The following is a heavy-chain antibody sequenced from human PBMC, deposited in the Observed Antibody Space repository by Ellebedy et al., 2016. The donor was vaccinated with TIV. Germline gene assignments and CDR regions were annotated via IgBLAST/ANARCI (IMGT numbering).Heavy chain of an antibody. CDR2: MNPNSGNT. Sequence: ASVKVSCXASGGTFSSYAINWVRQATGQGLEWMGWMNPNSGNTGYAQRFQGRVTMTRNTSISTAYMELSSLRSEDTAVYYCARDGYSSGWYYYYYGMDVWGQGTTVTVSS. V-gene: IGHV1-8*02. D-gene: IGHD6-19*01. CDR3: ARDGYSSGWYYYYYGMDV. J-gene: IGHJ6*02. CDR1: GGTFSSYA.